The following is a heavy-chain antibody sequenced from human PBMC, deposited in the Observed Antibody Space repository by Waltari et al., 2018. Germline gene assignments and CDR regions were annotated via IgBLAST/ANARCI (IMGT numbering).Heavy chain of an antibody. V-gene: IGHV5-51*03. Sequence: EVQLVQSGAEVKKPGESLKISCKGSGYRFTSYCIAWVRPLPVNGLEWMGIIYPGDSETRYSPSFQGQVTISADKSISTAYLQWSSLKASDTAMYYCASGRGDSASWAYNWFDPWGQGTLVTVSS. D-gene: IGHD2-21*02. CDR2: IYPGDSET. CDR1: GYRFTSYC. J-gene: IGHJ5*02. CDR3: ASGRGDSASWAYNWFDP.